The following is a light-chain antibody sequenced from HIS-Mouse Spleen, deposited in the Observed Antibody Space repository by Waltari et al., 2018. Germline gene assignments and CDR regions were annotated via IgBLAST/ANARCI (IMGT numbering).Light chain of an antibody. J-gene: IGLJ3*02. CDR2: GKN. CDR3: NSRDSSGNHLV. V-gene: IGLV3-10*01. Sequence: SYELTQPPSVSVSPGQTARITCSGDALPKKYAYWYQQNSGQAPVLVIYGKNNRPSGIPDRFSGSSSGNTASLTITGAQAEDEADYYCNSRDSSGNHLVFGGGTKLTVL. CDR1: ALPKKY.